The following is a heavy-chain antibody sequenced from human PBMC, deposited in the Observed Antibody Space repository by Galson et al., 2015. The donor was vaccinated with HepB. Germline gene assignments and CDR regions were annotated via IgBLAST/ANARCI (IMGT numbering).Heavy chain of an antibody. CDR3: ASKLMVYAKGPEDYYYYYGMDV. V-gene: IGHV1-69*13. Sequence: SVKVSCKASGGTFSSYAISWVRQAPGQGLEWMGGIIPIFGTANYAQKFQGRVTITADESTSTAYMELSSLRSEDTAVYYCASKLMVYAKGPEDYYYYYGMDVWGQGTTVTVSS. CDR2: IIPIFGTA. CDR1: GGTFSSYA. D-gene: IGHD2-8*01. J-gene: IGHJ6*02.